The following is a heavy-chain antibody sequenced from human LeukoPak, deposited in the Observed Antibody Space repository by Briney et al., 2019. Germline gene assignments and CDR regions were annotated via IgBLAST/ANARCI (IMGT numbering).Heavy chain of an antibody. D-gene: IGHD5-24*01. Sequence: SETLSLTCAVYGGSFSVYYWSWIRHPPGKVLEWIGEINHSGSTNYNPSLKSRVTISVDTSKHQFSLKLSSVTAADTAVYYCARWLQLLGDAFDIWGQGTMVTVSS. CDR1: GGSFSVYY. CDR2: INHSGST. CDR3: ARWLQLLGDAFDI. J-gene: IGHJ3*02. V-gene: IGHV4-34*01.